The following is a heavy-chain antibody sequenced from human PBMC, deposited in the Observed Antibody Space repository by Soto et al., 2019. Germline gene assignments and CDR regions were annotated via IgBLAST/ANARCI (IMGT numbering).Heavy chain of an antibody. CDR2: INTYNRNT. CDR1: GYSFTRYG. D-gene: IGHD3-16*01. V-gene: IGHV1-18*01. Sequence: QVQLVQSRAEVKNPGASVKVSCKASGYSFTRYGIAWARQAPGQGLEWMGWINTYNRNTNYAQNLQGRVTLTTDTSTSTAYMELTSLRSNDTDIYNCAMVDVYVTPSPQDVWGQGTTVIVSS. CDR3: AMVDVYVTPSPQDV. J-gene: IGHJ6*02.